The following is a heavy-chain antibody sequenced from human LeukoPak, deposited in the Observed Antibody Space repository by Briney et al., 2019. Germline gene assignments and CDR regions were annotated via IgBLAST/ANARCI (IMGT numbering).Heavy chain of an antibody. CDR3: ARAESYSRGFDP. CDR2: IIPILGIA. V-gene: IGHV1-69*04. CDR1: GGTFSSYA. J-gene: IGHJ5*02. D-gene: IGHD6-13*01. Sequence: ASVKVSCKASGGTFSSYAISWVRQAPGQGLEWMGRIIPILGIANYAQKFQSRVTITADKSTSTAYMELSSLRSEDTAVYYCARAESYSRGFDPWGQGTLVTVSS.